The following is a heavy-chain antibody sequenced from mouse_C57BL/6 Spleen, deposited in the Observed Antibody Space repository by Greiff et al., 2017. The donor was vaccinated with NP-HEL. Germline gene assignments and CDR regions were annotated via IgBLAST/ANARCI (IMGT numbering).Heavy chain of an antibody. J-gene: IGHJ2*01. CDR2: INPGSGGT. Sequence: VQLQQSGAELVRPGTSVKVSCKASGYAFTNYLIEWVKQRPGQGLEWIGVINPGSGGTNYNEKFKGKATLTADKSSSTAYMQLSSLTSEDSAVYFCASSDSSGYYFDYWGQGTTLTVSS. V-gene: IGHV1-54*01. D-gene: IGHD3-2*02. CDR3: ASSDSSGYYFDY. CDR1: GYAFTNYL.